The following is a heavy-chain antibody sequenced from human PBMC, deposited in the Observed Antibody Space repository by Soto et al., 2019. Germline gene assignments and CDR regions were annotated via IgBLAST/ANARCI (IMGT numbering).Heavy chain of an antibody. Sequence: PGGSLRLSCAASGFTYSSYAMSWVRQAPGKGLEWVSAISGSGGSTYYADSVKNRLTITKDTSKNQVVLTMTNMDPVDTATYYCAHTVGLVVVTSEDEYFQHWGQGTQVTVSS. CDR2: ISGSGGST. CDR1: GFTYSSYA. D-gene: IGHD2-15*01. V-gene: IGHV3-23*01. J-gene: IGHJ1*01. CDR3: AHTVGLVVVTSEDEYFQH.